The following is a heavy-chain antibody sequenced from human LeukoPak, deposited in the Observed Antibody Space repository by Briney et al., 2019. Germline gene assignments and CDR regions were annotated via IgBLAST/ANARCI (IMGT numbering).Heavy chain of an antibody. D-gene: IGHD3-22*01. J-gene: IGHJ4*02. CDR3: AKDRPNYYGSNGHYYKLNGDC. V-gene: IGHV3-23*01. CDR1: GFTFSSYA. Sequence: PGGSLTLSCAASGFTFSSYAMSWVRQPPGKGLEWVSSITSSGAATYYADSEKGRFTISRDNSDNTLYLQMNSLRAEDTAVYYCAKDRPNYYGSNGHYYKLNGDCWGQGTLVTVSS. CDR2: ITSSGAAT.